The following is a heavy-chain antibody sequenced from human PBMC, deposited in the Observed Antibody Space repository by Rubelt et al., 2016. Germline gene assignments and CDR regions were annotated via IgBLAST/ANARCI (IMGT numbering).Heavy chain of an antibody. V-gene: IGHV3-23*04. CDR2: ISGSGGST. CDR1: GFTFTTYA. J-gene: IGHJ3*02. D-gene: IGHD6-6*01. Sequence: EVQLVESGGGLIQPGGSLRLSCAASGFTFTTYAMSWVRQAPGKGLEWVSAISGSGGSTYYADSVKGRVPISRDNSKNTLYLQMNSLRAEDTAVYYCARYEYSSSSDGGGDAFDIWGQGTMVTVSS. CDR3: ARYEYSSSSDGGGDAFDI.